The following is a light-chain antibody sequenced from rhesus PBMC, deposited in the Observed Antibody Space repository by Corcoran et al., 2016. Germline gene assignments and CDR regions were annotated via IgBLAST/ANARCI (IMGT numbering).Light chain of an antibody. Sequence: DIQMTQSQSSLSASVGDRVTITCRASQDVNNYLSWFQQTLGKPTKPLIFYASSLETGVPSRFSGSRTGTDNTLTSNSLQSEDVATYCCRQYNNPPYSFGQGTKVESK. V-gene: IGKV1-66*01. CDR2: YAS. CDR1: QDVNNY. CDR3: RQYNNPPYS. J-gene: IGKJ2*01.